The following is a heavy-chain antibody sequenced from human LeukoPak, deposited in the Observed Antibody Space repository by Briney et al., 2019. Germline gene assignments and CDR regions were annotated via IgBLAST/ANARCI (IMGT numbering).Heavy chain of an antibody. CDR2: IYYSGST. CDR3: AREARVYYGSGSYPDY. J-gene: IGHJ4*02. CDR1: GGSISSYY. D-gene: IGHD3-10*01. V-gene: IGHV4-59*01. Sequence: SETLSLTCTVSGGSISSYYWSWIRQPAGKGLEWIGYIYYSGSTNYNPSLKSRVTISVDTSKNQFSLKLSSVTAADTAVHYCAREARVYYGSGSYPDYWGQGTLVTVSS.